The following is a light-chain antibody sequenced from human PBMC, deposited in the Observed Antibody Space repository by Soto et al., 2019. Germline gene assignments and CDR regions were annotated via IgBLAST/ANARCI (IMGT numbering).Light chain of an antibody. CDR2: GVS. J-gene: IGKJ3*01. CDR1: QSVSNN. V-gene: IGKV3D-15*01. Sequence: EIVMTQSPATLSVSPGERATLSCRASQSVSNNLAWYQQKPGQAPSLLLYGVSTRATGIPTRFSGSGSGTEFTLTINSLQSKDFAIYYCQQYNNWPRTFGPGTKVDFK. CDR3: QQYNNWPRT.